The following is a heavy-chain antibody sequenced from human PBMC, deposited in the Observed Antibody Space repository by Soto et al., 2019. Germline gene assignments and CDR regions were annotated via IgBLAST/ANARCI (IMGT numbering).Heavy chain of an antibody. CDR2: IYSGGST. CDR1: GFTVSSNY. D-gene: IGHD3-10*01. J-gene: IGHJ3*02. CDR3: ARASSMVRGVTPWALGAFDI. Sequence: GGSLRLSCAASGFTVSSNYMSWVRQAPGKGLEGVSVIYSGGSTYYADSVKGRFTISRDNSKNTLYLQMNSLRAEDTAVYYCARASSMVRGVTPWALGAFDIWGQGTMVTVSS. V-gene: IGHV3-66*01.